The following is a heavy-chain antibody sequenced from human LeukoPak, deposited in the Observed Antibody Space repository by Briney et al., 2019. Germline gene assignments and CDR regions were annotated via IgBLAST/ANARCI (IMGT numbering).Heavy chain of an antibody. CDR1: GYTLTELS. V-gene: IGHV1-24*01. CDR3: ATWGTEVDILTGYHNWFDP. J-gene: IGHJ5*02. CDR2: FDPEDGET. D-gene: IGHD3-9*01. Sequence: GASVKVSCKVSGYTLTELSMHWVRQAPGKGLEWMGGFDPEDGETIYAQKFQGRVTMTEDTSTDTAYMELSSLRSEDTAVYYCATWGTEVDILTGYHNWFDPWGQGTLVTVSS.